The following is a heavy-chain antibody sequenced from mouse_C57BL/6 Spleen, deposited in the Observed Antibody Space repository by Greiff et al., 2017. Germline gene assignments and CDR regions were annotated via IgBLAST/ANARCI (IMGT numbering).Heavy chain of an antibody. J-gene: IGHJ1*03. D-gene: IGHD2-4*01. CDR2: LRNKANGYTT. V-gene: IGHV7-3*01. CDR3: ARFPPYDNDEDWYSYV. Sequence: EVQGVESGGGLVQPGGSLSLSCAASGFTFTDYYMSWVRQPPGKALEWLGFLRNKANGYTTEYSASVKGRFTLSRDNSPTILYLQLLALRAEDSATYDRARFPPYDNDEDWYSYVWGTGATVTVSS. CDR1: GFTFTDYY.